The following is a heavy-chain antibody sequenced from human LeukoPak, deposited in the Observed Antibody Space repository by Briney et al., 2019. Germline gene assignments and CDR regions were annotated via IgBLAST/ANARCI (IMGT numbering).Heavy chain of an antibody. D-gene: IGHD6-19*01. CDR3: AKYSRIAVAGTDY. Sequence: PGGSLRLSCAASGFTFSSYAMSWVRQAPGKGLEWVSAISGSGGSTYYADSVKGRFTISRDNSKNTLYLQMISLRAEDTAVYYCAKYSRIAVAGTDYWGQGTLVTVSS. J-gene: IGHJ4*02. CDR1: GFTFSSYA. V-gene: IGHV3-23*01. CDR2: ISGSGGST.